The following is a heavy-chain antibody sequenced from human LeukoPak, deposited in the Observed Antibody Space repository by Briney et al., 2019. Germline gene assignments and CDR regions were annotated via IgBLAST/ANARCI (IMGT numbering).Heavy chain of an antibody. CDR1: GFTFSSYA. CDR3: AKGRPCSSTSCYGSYFDY. Sequence: GGSLRLSCAASGFTFSSYAMSWVRQAPGRGLEWVSVISGSGDSTYYADSVKGRFTISRDNSKNTLYLQMNSLRAEDTAVYYCAKGRPCSSTSCYGSYFDYWGQGTLVTVSS. J-gene: IGHJ4*02. CDR2: ISGSGDST. V-gene: IGHV3-23*01. D-gene: IGHD2-2*01.